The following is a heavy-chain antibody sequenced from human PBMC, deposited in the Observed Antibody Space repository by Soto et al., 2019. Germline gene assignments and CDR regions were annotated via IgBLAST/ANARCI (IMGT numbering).Heavy chain of an antibody. D-gene: IGHD3-16*02. CDR1: GGSISSYY. CDR3: ARSLRQYYYYYYMDV. CDR2: IYYSGST. V-gene: IGHV4-59*01. J-gene: IGHJ6*03. Sequence: QVQLQESGPGLVKPSETLSLTCTVSGGSISSYYWSWIRQPPGKGLEWIGYIYYSGSTNYNPSLKSRVTISVDTSKNQFSLKLSSVTAAYTDVYYCARSLRQYYYYYYMDVWCKGTTVTVSS.